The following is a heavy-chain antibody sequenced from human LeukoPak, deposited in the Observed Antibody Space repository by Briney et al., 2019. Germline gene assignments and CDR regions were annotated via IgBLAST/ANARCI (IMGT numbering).Heavy chain of an antibody. CDR2: MNPNSGNT. D-gene: IGHD3-16*01. V-gene: IGHV1-8*01. CDR1: GYTFTSHD. CDR3: AGEVSARGGGY. Sequence: ASVKVSCKASGYTFTSHDINWVRQATGQGLEWMGWMNPNSGNTGYAQKFQGRVTMTRNTSISTAYMELSSLRSEDTVVYYCAGEVSARGGGYWGQGTLVTVSS. J-gene: IGHJ4*02.